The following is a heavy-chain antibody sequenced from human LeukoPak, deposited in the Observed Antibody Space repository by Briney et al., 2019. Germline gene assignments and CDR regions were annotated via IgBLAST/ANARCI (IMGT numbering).Heavy chain of an antibody. J-gene: IGHJ4*02. CDR2: ISSSSSYI. CDR3: AKGDDGGDWVDY. V-gene: IGHV3-21*04. D-gene: IGHD2-21*02. CDR1: GFTFSSYS. Sequence: GGSLRLSCAASGFTFSSYSMNWVRQAPGKGLEWVSSISSSSSYIYYADSVKGRFTISRDNAKNSLYLQMNSLRAEDTALYYCAKGDDGGDWVDYWGQGTLVTVSS.